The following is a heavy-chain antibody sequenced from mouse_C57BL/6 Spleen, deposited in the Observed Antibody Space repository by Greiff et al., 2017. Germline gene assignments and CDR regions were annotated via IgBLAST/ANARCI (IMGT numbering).Heavy chain of an antibody. D-gene: IGHD2-3*01. V-gene: IGHV6-6*01. CDR3: TRGGDGYSGYFDV. J-gene: IGHJ1*03. CDR1: GFTFSDAW. CDR2: IRNKANNHAT. Sequence: EVHLVESGGGLVQPGGSMKLSCAASGFTFSDAWMDWVRQSPEKGLEWVAEIRNKANNHATYYAESVKGRFTISRKDSKSSGYLQMNSLRAEDTGIYYCTRGGDGYSGYFDVWGTGTTVTVSS.